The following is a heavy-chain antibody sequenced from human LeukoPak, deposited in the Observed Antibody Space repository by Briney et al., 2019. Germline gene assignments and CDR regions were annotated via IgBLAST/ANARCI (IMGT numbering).Heavy chain of an antibody. J-gene: IGHJ4*02. Sequence: ASVKVSCKASGYTFTSFGISWVRQAPGQGLEWMGWISAYNGNTNYAQKLQGRVTMTTDTSTSTAYMEIRGLRSDNTAVYYCTRDLGVDTTMIFFDYWGQGSLVTVSS. D-gene: IGHD5-18*01. V-gene: IGHV1-18*01. CDR1: GYTFTSFG. CDR3: TRDLGVDTTMIFFDY. CDR2: ISAYNGNT.